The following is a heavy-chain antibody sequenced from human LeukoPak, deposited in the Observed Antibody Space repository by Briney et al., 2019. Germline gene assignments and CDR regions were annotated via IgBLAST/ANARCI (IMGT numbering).Heavy chain of an antibody. J-gene: IGHJ6*03. Sequence: GGSLRLSCAASGFTLSSYWMHWVRHAPGKGLVWVSRINSDGSSTSYADSVKGRFTISRDNARNTLYLQMNSLRAEDTAVYYCARGTTARAYYYYMDVWGKGTTVTVSS. D-gene: IGHD2/OR15-2a*01. CDR3: ARGTTARAYYYYMDV. V-gene: IGHV3-74*01. CDR1: GFTLSSYW. CDR2: INSDGSST.